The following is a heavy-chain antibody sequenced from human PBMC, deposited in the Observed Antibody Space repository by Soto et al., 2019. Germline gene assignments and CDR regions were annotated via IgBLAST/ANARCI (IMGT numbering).Heavy chain of an antibody. CDR1: GGSINSGDYY. V-gene: IGHV4-30-4*01. J-gene: IGHJ4*02. CDR3: ARVLHLKGSVFPFDY. Sequence: QVELRESGPGLVKPSQTLSLTCSVSGGSINSGDYYWSWVRQSPGKGLEWIGYIYFRGTPFYNPSLKSRLTISGETSKNQFSLNLSSVTAADTAVYFCARVLHLKGSVFPFDYWCQGILVTVSS. CDR2: IYFRGTP. D-gene: IGHD6-19*01.